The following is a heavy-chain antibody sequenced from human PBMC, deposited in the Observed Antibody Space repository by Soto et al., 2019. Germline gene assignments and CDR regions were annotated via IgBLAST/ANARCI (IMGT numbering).Heavy chain of an antibody. D-gene: IGHD2-2*01. Sequence: QVQLQESGPGLVKPSETLSLTCTVSGGSISSYYWSWILQPPGKGLEWIGYIYYSGSTNYNPSLKSRVTISVDTSKNQCSLKMSSVTAADTAVYYCARHGPYCSSTSCYPWGYYYYYMDVWGKGTTVTVSS. CDR3: ARHGPYCSSTSCYPWGYYYYYMDV. CDR2: IYYSGST. CDR1: GGSISSYY. V-gene: IGHV4-59*08. J-gene: IGHJ6*03.